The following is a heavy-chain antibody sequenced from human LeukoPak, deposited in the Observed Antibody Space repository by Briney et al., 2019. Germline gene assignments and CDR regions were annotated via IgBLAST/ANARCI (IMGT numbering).Heavy chain of an antibody. CDR3: ATRNLRYSSSPFDY. Sequence: AASVEVSCTASGFTLTELAMSWVRQAPGKGLEWMGGFDREDGETIYAQKLQGRVTMTEDTSTDTAYMELSSLRSEDTAVYYCATRNLRYSSSPFDYWGQGTLVTVSS. J-gene: IGHJ4*02. CDR1: GFTLTELA. V-gene: IGHV1-24*01. D-gene: IGHD6-13*01. CDR2: FDREDGET.